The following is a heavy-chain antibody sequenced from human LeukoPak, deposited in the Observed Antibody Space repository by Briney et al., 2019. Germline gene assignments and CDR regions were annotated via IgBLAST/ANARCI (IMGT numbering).Heavy chain of an antibody. CDR1: GGSFTAYY. V-gene: IGHV4-34*01. D-gene: IGHD3-10*01. CDR3: ERGRSRGRAGMLDP. J-gene: IGHJ5*02. CDR2: VNETGNT. Sequence: SETLSLTCNVSGGSFTAYYWAWIRQPPGKGLEWIGEVNETGNTYYSPSLRSRVTASIETCKNQFFLKILYATAADTDVYYCERGRSRGRAGMLDPWGQGSLVSVSS.